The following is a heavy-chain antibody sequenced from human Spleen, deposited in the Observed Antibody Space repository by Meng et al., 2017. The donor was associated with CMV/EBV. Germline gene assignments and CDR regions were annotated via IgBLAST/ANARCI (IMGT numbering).Heavy chain of an antibody. Sequence: QVQLQESGPGLVKPSGTLSHTCAVAGGSIISSNLWTWVRQDPGKGLEVIGEIYHSGCTNYNPSLKSRVTISVDKFKNQFSLKLGSVTAADTAVYYCARIERRRILKYCGSDCSTTDYWGQGTLVTVSS. J-gene: IGHJ4*02. V-gene: IGHV4-4*02. CDR1: GGSIISSNL. D-gene: IGHD2-21*02. CDR2: IYHSGCT. CDR3: ARIERRRILKYCGSDCSTTDY.